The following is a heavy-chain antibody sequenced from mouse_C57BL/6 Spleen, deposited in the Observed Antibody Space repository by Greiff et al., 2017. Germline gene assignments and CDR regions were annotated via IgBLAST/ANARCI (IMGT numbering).Heavy chain of an antibody. D-gene: IGHD1-1*01. J-gene: IGHJ4*01. CDR1: GYSFTDYN. CDR3: ARSTTVVGYYAMDY. CDR2: INPNYGTT. V-gene: IGHV1-39*01. Sequence: EVQLQESGPELVKPGASVKISCKASGYSFTDYNMNWVKQSNGKSLEWIGVINPNYGTTSYNQKFKGKATLTVDQSSSTAYMQLNSLTSEDSAVYYCARSTTVVGYYAMDYWGQGTSVTVSS.